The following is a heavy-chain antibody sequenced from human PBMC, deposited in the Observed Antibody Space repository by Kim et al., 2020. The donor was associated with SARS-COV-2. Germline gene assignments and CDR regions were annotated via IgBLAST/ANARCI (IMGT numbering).Heavy chain of an antibody. Sequence: ANYAQKFQGRVTITADESTSTAYMELSSLRSEDTAVYYCARDLGTAMAGYWGQGTLVTVSS. J-gene: IGHJ4*02. CDR3: ARDLGTAMAGY. CDR2: A. D-gene: IGHD5-18*01. V-gene: IGHV1-69*01.